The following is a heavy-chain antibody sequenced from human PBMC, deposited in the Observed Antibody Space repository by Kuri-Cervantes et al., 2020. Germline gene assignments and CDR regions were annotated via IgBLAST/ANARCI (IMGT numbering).Heavy chain of an antibody. V-gene: IGHV1-2*02. CDR2: INPNSGGT. D-gene: IGHD3-22*01. CDR3: ARVHSSGYYYTYYYGMDV. Sequence: ASVKVSCKASGYTFTSYDINWVRQATGQGLEWMGWINPNSGGTNYAQKFQGRVTMTRDTSISTAYMELSRLRSDDTAVYYCARVHSSGYYYTYYYGMDVWGQGTTVTVSS. CDR1: GYTFTSYD. J-gene: IGHJ6*02.